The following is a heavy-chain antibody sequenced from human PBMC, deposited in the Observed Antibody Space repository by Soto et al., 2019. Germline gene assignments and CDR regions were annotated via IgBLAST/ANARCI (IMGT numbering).Heavy chain of an antibody. CDR3: ARDPLRFLGALGGYFDY. V-gene: IGHV1-18*01. J-gene: IGHJ4*02. CDR1: GYTFTSYG. D-gene: IGHD3-3*01. Sequence: QVQLVQSGAEVKKPGASVKVSCKASGYTFTSYGISWVRQAPGQGLEWMGWISAYNGNTNYAQKLQGRVTMTTDTSTSTDYMELRSLRSDDTAVYYCARDPLRFLGALGGYFDYWGQGTLVTVSS. CDR2: ISAYNGNT.